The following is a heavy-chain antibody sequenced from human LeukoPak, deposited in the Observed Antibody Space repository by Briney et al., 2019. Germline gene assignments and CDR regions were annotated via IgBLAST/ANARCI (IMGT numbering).Heavy chain of an antibody. J-gene: IGHJ4*02. V-gene: IGHV4-39*01. CDR3: ASRLRLGELSHALNN. CDR1: GGSISSSSYY. CDR2: IYYSGST. D-gene: IGHD3-16*02. Sequence: SETLSLTCTVSGGSISSSSYYWGWIRQPPGKGLEWIVSIYYSGSTYYNPSLKSRVTISVDTSKNQFSLKLSSVTAADTAVYYCASRLRLGELSHALNNWGQGTLVTVSS.